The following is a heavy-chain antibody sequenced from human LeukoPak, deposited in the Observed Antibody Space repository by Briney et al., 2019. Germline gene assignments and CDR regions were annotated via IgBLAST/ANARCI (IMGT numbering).Heavy chain of an antibody. CDR1: WVTASGNY. CDR2: IYTAGST. CDR3: AGGSSWPGLSY. Sequence: PGGAPRLSCAASWVTASGNYISWVRQAPGNGLEWVSVIYTAGSTSYADSVKGRITTSRDNSKNTLYLQMNSLRAEDTAVYFGAGGSSWPGLSYWGQGTLLTVSS. J-gene: IGHJ4*02. D-gene: IGHD6-13*01. V-gene: IGHV3-53*01.